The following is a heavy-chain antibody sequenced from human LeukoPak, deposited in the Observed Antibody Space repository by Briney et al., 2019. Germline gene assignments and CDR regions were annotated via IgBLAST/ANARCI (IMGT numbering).Heavy chain of an antibody. CDR2: ISGSGGST. D-gene: IGHD1-26*01. CDR3: AKVQVGAICFDY. J-gene: IGHJ4*02. V-gene: IGHV3-23*01. CDR1: GFTFSSYP. Sequence: GGSLRLSCAASGFTFSSYPMSWVCRAPGRGLGWVSAISGSGGSTYYADSVKGRFTISRDNSKNTLYLQMNSLRAEDTAVYYCAKVQVGAICFDYWGQGTLVTVSS.